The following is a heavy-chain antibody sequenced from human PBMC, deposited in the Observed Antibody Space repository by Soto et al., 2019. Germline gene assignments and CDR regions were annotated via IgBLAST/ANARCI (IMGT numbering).Heavy chain of an antibody. Sequence: QVQLVQSGAEVKKPGSSVKVSCKASGGTFSSYAISWVRQAPGQGLEWMGGIIPIFGTANYAQKFQGRVTITADESTSTAYMELRSLRSEDTAVYYCARAGIVGATTGGTGPGGFDPWGQGTLVTVSS. J-gene: IGHJ5*02. D-gene: IGHD1-26*01. V-gene: IGHV1-69*01. CDR1: GGTFSSYA. CDR3: ARAGIVGATTGGTGPGGFDP. CDR2: IIPIFGTA.